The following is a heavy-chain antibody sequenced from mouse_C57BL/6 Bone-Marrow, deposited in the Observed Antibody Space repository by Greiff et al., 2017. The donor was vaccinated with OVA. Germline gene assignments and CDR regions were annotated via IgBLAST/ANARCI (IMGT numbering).Heavy chain of an antibody. CDR2: INPYNGDT. Sequence: VQLQQSGPELVKPGDSVKISCKASGYSFTGYFMNWVMQSHGKSLEWIGRINPYNGDTFYNQKFKGKATLTVDKSSSTAHMELRSLTSEDSAVDYCARGGDGYYYFDYWGQGTTLTVSS. J-gene: IGHJ2*01. CDR3: ARGGDGYYYFDY. CDR1: GYSFTGYF. V-gene: IGHV1-20*01. D-gene: IGHD2-3*01.